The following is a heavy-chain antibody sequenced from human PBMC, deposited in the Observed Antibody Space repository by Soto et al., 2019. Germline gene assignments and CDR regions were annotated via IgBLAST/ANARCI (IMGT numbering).Heavy chain of an antibody. D-gene: IGHD3-3*01. J-gene: IGHJ4*02. V-gene: IGHV3-23*01. CDR2: ISGSGGST. CDR1: GFTFSSYA. CDR3: AKVEGFLEWLLGPYYFDY. Sequence: EVQLLESGGGLVQPGGSLRLSCAASGFTFSSYAMSWVRQAPGKGLEWVSAISGSGGSTYYADSVKGRFTISRDNSKITLYLQMNGLRAEDTAVYYCAKVEGFLEWLLGPYYFDYWGQGTLVTVSS.